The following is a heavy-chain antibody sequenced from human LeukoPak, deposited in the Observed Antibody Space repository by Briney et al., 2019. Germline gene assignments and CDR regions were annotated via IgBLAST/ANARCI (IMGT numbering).Heavy chain of an antibody. V-gene: IGHV4-59*01. D-gene: IGHD3-22*01. J-gene: IGHJ4*02. CDR2: IDYSGNT. Sequence: PSETLSLTCTVSGVSISSYYWTWIRQPPGKGLEWIGNIDYSGNTKYNPSLKSRVTISVDTSKDQFSLKLSSVTAADTAVFFCARWYYDSSGYRYFDYWGQGTLVTVSS. CDR3: ARWYYDSSGYRYFDY. CDR1: GVSISSYY.